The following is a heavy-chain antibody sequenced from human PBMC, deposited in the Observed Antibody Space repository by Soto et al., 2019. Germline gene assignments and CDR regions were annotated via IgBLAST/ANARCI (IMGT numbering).Heavy chain of an antibody. CDR1: GGSINNSSFY. CDR3: ARRPLVLGIPTYYFDS. CDR2: IYYSGSA. J-gene: IGHJ4*02. Sequence: QLQLQESGPGLVKPSETLSLTCTVSGGSINNSSFYWGWVRQPPGKRLEWIGSIYYSGSAYYNPSLKSRLTRSVDTSKNLFSPNLSSVTAADTVVYFCARRPLVLGIPTYYFDSCGQRNMVTVAS. D-gene: IGHD3-10*01. V-gene: IGHV4-39*07.